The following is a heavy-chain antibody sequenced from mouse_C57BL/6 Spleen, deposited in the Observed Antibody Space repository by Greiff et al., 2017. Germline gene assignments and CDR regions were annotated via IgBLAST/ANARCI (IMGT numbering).Heavy chain of an antibody. CDR3: GVYDYDMDYYGMDY. V-gene: IGHV1-72*01. J-gene: IGHJ4*01. Sequence: QVQLQQPGAELVKPGASVKLSCQASGYTFTSYWMHWVKQRPGRGLGWIGRIAPNRGGTKYNEKFKSKATLTVDKPSRTAYMQLSSPTSEDSAVYYCGVYDYDMDYYGMDYWGQGRSDTVSS. CDR2: IAPNRGGT. D-gene: IGHD2-4*01. CDR1: GYTFTSYW.